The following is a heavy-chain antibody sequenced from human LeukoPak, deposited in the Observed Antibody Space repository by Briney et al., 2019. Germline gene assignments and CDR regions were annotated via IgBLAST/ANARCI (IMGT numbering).Heavy chain of an antibody. D-gene: IGHD6-13*01. V-gene: IGHV1-18*01. CDR1: GYTFTSYG. Sequence: ASVKVSCKASGYTFTSYGISWVRQAPGQGLEWMGWISAYNGNTNYAQKLQGRVTMTTDTSTSTAYMELRSLRSDGTAVYYCARDGLLSSSWSHYYYGMDVWGQGTTVTVSS. CDR3: ARDGLLSSSWSHYYYGMDV. J-gene: IGHJ6*02. CDR2: ISAYNGNT.